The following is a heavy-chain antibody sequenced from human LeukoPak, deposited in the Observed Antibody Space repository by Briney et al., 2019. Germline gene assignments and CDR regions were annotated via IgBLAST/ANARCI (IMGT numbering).Heavy chain of an antibody. Sequence: PSETLSLTCNVSGAPISSSSYYWGWIRQPPGKELEWIGSIYSSGSTYYNPSLKSRVTISLDTSKNFFSLRLSSVTAADTAVYYCARCIPSVVLTALHAFDIWGQGTMVTVSS. V-gene: IGHV4-39*02. CDR1: GAPISSSSYY. CDR2: IYSSGST. J-gene: IGHJ3*02. D-gene: IGHD2-21*02. CDR3: ARCIPSVVLTALHAFDI.